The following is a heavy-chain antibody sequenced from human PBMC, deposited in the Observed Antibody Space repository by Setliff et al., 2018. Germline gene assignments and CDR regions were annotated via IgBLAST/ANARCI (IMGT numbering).Heavy chain of an antibody. Sequence: PGGSLRLSCAASGFTFNTYWMSWVRQAPGKGLEWVANIKQDGSEKYYVDSVKGRFSISRDNATNSLYLQMNSLRAEDTAVYYCARDPHFDSWGQGTLVTVSS. CDR2: IKQDGSEK. CDR1: GFTFNTYW. V-gene: IGHV3-7*01. J-gene: IGHJ4*02. CDR3: ARDPHFDS.